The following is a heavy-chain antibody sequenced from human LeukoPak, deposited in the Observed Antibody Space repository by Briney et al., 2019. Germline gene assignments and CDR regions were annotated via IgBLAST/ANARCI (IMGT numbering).Heavy chain of an antibody. CDR3: ARDPSRITNWFDP. CDR1: GGTFSRYA. Sequence: SVKVSCKASGGTFSRYAISWVRQSPGQGLEWMGGIIPVFGTPNYAQKFQGRVTITADESTSTAYIELSSLRSEDTAVYYCARDPSRITNWFDPWGQGTLVTVSS. J-gene: IGHJ5*02. CDR2: IIPVFGTP. D-gene: IGHD3-10*01. V-gene: IGHV1-69*01.